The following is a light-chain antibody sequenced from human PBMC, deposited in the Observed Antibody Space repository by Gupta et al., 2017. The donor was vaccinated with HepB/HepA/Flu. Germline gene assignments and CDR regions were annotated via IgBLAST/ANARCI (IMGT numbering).Light chain of an antibody. V-gene: IGKV3-20*01. CDR2: GAS. J-gene: IGKJ4*01. Sequence: DIVLTQSPGTLSLSPGERGTLSCRASQSVSGNYLAWYQQKPGQAPRLIIYGASNKAKAIPDRFSGSGDVKDFTLTSSRRENEDCAVYYGQHDYNSLTFGSGTXVDIK. CDR3: QHDYNSLT. CDR1: QSVSGNY.